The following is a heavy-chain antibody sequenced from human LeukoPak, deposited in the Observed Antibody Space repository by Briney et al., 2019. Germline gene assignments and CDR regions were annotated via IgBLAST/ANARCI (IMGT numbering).Heavy chain of an antibody. V-gene: IGHV3-21*04. D-gene: IGHD2-21*02. Sequence: GGSLRLSCAASGFTFSSYIMTWVRQAPGKGLEWVSSISSSSNYIYYADSLKGRFTISRDNAKNSLFLQVNGLRTEDTAVYYCAKDRLLNCRGDCYIFDYWGQGTVVTVSS. CDR2: ISSSSNYI. CDR3: AKDRLLNCRGDCYIFDY. CDR1: GFTFSSYI. J-gene: IGHJ4*02.